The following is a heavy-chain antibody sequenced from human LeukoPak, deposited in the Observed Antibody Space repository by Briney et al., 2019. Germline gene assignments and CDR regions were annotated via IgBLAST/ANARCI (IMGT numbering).Heavy chain of an antibody. J-gene: IGHJ4*02. V-gene: IGHV1-2*02. CDR3: ARGRRILVGDTNAGDFFDY. CDR2: VNPNSGDT. D-gene: IGHD1-26*01. CDR1: GYTFTSYG. Sequence: ASVKVSCKTSGYTFTSYGISWLRQAPGQGLEWMGWVNPNSGDTYYAQKFQGRVTMTRDTSISTAYIELSRLRSDDTAVYYCARGRRILVGDTNAGDFFDYWGQGTLVTVSS.